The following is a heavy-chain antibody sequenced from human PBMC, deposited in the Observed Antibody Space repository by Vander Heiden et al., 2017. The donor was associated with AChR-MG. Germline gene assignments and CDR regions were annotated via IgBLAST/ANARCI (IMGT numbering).Heavy chain of an antibody. CDR2: IIPSSGDT. CDR3: ARGIAGGFDY. Sequence: QVQLVQSGAEGKRPGASVKVYCKTSGFTFTDSHMHWVRQAPGQGLEWMGRIIPSSGDTIYAQNFQGRVTVTRDTSLTTVYMELSSLRSDDTAVFYCARGIAGGFDYWGQGTPVTVS. V-gene: IGHV1-2*06. D-gene: IGHD2-21*01. CDR1: GFTFTDSH. J-gene: IGHJ4*02.